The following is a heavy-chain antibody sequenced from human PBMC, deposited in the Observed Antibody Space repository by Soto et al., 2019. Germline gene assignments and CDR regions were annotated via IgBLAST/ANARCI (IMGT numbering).Heavy chain of an antibody. V-gene: IGHV3-23*01. D-gene: IGHD2-15*01. CDR1: GFTFSDHA. CDR3: AKDGHRQDWYYHMYV. CDR2: IDAGGGAT. J-gene: IGHJ6*03. Sequence: EEQLLESGGDLVQPGGSLRLSCAASGFTFSDHAMTWVRQAPGKGLQWVSTIDAGGGATWDADSVRGRFTISRDNSKNTLSLQMNNLRPEDTAVYYCAKDGHRQDWYYHMYVWCKGTTVTVSS.